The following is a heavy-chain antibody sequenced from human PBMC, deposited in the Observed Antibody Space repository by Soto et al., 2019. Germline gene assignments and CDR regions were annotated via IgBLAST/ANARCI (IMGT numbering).Heavy chain of an antibody. D-gene: IGHD1-1*01. CDR3: ARGRYGDY. CDR2: ISAHNGNT. CDR1: GYGFTTYG. Sequence: QVHLVQSGAEVKKPWASVTVSCKGSGYGFTTYGITWVRQATGQGLEWMAWISAHNGNTNYAQKLQGRVTVTRDTSTSTAYMELRSLRSDDTAVYYCARGRYGDYWGQGALVTVSS. V-gene: IGHV1-18*01. J-gene: IGHJ4*02.